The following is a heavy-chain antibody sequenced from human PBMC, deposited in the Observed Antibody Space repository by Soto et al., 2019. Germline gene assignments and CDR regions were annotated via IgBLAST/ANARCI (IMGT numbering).Heavy chain of an antibody. D-gene: IGHD1-20*01. J-gene: IGHJ4*02. Sequence: EVQLVESGGGLVQPGGSLRLSCAASGFTFSSYWMHWVRQVPGKGLEWLCHIKKDGSYTRCPDSVKGRFTISRDNAKDTVDLQMNSLRGEDTAVYYCARINEYNDYWGQGTLVTVSS. CDR3: ARINEYNDY. V-gene: IGHV3-74*01. CDR1: GFTFSSYW. CDR2: IKKDGSYT.